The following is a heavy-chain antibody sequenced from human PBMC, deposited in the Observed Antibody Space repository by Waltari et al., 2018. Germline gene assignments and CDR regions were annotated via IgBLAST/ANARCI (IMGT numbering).Heavy chain of an antibody. CDR3: AKVFLEWQTDNWIDT. D-gene: IGHD3-3*01. CDR2: ISYDGYDK. CDR1: GFISSPYG. J-gene: IGHJ5*02. V-gene: IGHV3-30*18. Sequence: QVQLAESGGGVVQPGRSLRLSCAPSGFISSPYGWHWCRKAPGKGLEWVAGISYDGYDKNYADSLQGRVTISRDNSQNTLYLQLNSLRPDDTAVYYCAKVFLEWQTDNWIDTWGQGTLVTVSS.